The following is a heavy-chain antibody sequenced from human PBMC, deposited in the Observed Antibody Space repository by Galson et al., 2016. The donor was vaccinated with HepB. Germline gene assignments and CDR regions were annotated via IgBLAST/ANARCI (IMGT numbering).Heavy chain of an antibody. Sequence: SLRLSCAASGFTFNIHWMYWVRQAPGKGLEWVASIKGDGSDEYYADSVKGRFSTSRDNAKESLYLELNSLRAEDTAIYYCARDGITGWHADYWGQGTLVNVSS. CDR3: ARDGITGWHADY. CDR1: GFTFNIHW. J-gene: IGHJ4*02. CDR2: IKGDGSDE. V-gene: IGHV3-7*03. D-gene: IGHD6-19*01.